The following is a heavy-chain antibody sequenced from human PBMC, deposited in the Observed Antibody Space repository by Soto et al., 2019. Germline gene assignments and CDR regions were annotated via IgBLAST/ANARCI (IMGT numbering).Heavy chain of an antibody. CDR3: ARFPAIISGYYAFDY. D-gene: IGHD3-22*01. CDR1: GFTFSSYS. Sequence: EVQLVESGGGLVQPGGSLRLSCAASGFTFSSYSMNWVRQAPGKGLEWVSYISSSSSTIYYADSVKGRFTISRDNAKNSLYLQMNSLRDEDTAVYYCARFPAIISGYYAFDYWGQGTLVTVSS. V-gene: IGHV3-48*02. CDR2: ISSSSSTI. J-gene: IGHJ4*02.